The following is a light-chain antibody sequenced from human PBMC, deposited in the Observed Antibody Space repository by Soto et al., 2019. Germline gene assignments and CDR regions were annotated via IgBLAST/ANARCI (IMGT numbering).Light chain of an antibody. Sequence: QSALTQPRSVSGSPGQSVTISCTGTSSDVGGYNYVSWYQQHPGKAPKLMIFDVSKRPSGVPDRFSGSKSGNTASLTISGRQDEDEADYYCCSYAGSFVVFGGGTKLTVL. CDR2: DVS. CDR3: CSYAGSFVV. J-gene: IGLJ2*01. CDR1: SSDVGGYNY. V-gene: IGLV2-11*01.